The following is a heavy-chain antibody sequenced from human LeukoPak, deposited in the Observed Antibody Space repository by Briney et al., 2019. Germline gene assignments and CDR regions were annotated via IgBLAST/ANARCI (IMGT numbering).Heavy chain of an antibody. Sequence: SETLSLTCTVSGGSISSYYWSWIRQPPGKGLEWIGYIYYSGSTNYNPSLKSRVTMSVDTSKNQFSLKLSSVTAADTAVYYCARDSYQLLSPGDAFDIWGQGTMVTVSS. CDR1: GGSISSYY. D-gene: IGHD2-2*01. CDR2: IYYSGST. V-gene: IGHV4-59*12. J-gene: IGHJ3*02. CDR3: ARDSYQLLSPGDAFDI.